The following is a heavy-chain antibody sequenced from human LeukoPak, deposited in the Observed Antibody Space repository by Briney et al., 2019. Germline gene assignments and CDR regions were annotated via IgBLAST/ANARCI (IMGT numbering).Heavy chain of an antibody. Sequence: PGGSLRLSCPASGFTFNDYGMSWVRQAPGKGLEWVSGINWNGGRTGYADSMKGRFIISRDNAKNSLYLQVNSLRAEDTALYYCARNFGGGDSSGPYYWGQGTLVTVSS. CDR2: INWNGGRT. V-gene: IGHV3-20*04. D-gene: IGHD3-22*01. CDR1: GFTFNDYG. CDR3: ARNFGGGDSSGPYY. J-gene: IGHJ4*02.